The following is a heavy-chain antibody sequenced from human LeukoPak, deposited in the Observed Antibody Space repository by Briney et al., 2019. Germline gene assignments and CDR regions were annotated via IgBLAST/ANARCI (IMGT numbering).Heavy chain of an antibody. J-gene: IGHJ3*02. CDR2: ISSSGSTI. V-gene: IGHV3-11*04. CDR3: ARGSCSSTSCYIPMAFDI. Sequence: NPGGSLRLSCAASGFTFSDYYMSWIRQAPGKGLEWVSYISSSGSTIYYADSVKGRFTISRDNAKNSLYLQMNSLRAEDTAVYYCARGSCSSTSCYIPMAFDIWGQGTMVTVSS. CDR1: GFTFSDYY. D-gene: IGHD2-2*02.